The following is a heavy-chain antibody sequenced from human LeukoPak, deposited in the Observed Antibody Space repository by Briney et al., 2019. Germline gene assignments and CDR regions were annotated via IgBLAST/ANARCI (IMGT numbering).Heavy chain of an antibody. D-gene: IGHD3-16*01. J-gene: IGHJ5*02. CDR3: ARDQGGGFDP. CDR2: IYRSGST. CDR1: GGSISSGGYS. Sequence: SQTLSLTCAVSGGSISSGGYSWSWIRQPPGKGLEWIGYIYRSGSTYYNPSLKSRVTISVDRSKNQFSLKLSSVTAADTAVYYCARDQGGGFDPWGQGTLVTVSS. V-gene: IGHV4-30-2*01.